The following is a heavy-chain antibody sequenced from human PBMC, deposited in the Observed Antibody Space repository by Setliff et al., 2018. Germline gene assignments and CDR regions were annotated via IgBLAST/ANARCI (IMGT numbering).Heavy chain of an antibody. CDR1: GYSFTSYW. D-gene: IGHD1-26*01. CDR2: IYPGDSDT. Sequence: GESLKISCKGSGYSFTSYWIGWVRQMPGKGLEWMGIIYPGDSDTRYSPSFQGQVTISADKSISTAYLQRSSLKASDTAMYYCARDRGSGSYFLRYFDYWGQGTLVTVSS. V-gene: IGHV5-51*01. CDR3: ARDRGSGSYFLRYFDY. J-gene: IGHJ4*02.